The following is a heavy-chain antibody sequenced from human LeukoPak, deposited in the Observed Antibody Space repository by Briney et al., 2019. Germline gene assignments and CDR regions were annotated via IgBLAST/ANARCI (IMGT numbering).Heavy chain of an antibody. V-gene: IGHV4-34*01. CDR3: ARGSSVIYDILTGCYYFDY. CDR1: GGSFSGYF. J-gene: IGHJ4*02. CDR2: INHSGST. D-gene: IGHD3-9*01. Sequence: SETLSLTCAVSGGSFSGYFWTWIRQPPGKGLEWIGEINHSGSTNYNPSLKSRVTISLDTSKNQFSLKLSSVTAADTAVYYCARGSSVIYDILTGCYYFDYWGQGTLVTVRS.